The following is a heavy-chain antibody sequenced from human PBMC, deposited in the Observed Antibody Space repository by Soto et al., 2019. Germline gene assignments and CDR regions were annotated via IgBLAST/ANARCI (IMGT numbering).Heavy chain of an antibody. CDR3: AKDGPYGDYYYYYYMDV. CDR2: ISYDGSNK. V-gene: IGHV3-30*18. Sequence: GGSLRLSCAASGFTFSSYGMHWVRQAPGKGLEWVAVISYDGSNKYYADSVKGRFTISRDNSKNTLYLQMNSLRAEDTAVYYCAKDGPYGDYYYYYYMDVWGKGTTVTVSS. CDR1: GFTFSSYG. D-gene: IGHD4-17*01. J-gene: IGHJ6*03.